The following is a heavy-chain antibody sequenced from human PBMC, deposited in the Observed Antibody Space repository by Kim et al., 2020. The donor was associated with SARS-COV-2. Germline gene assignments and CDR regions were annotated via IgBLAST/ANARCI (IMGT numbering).Heavy chain of an antibody. Sequence: SETLSLTCTVSGGSISSGGYYWSWIRQHPGKGLEWIGYTYYSGSTYYNPSLKSRVTISVDTSKNQFSLKLSSVTAADTAVYYCARDRRLRYFDWVAFDIWGQGTMVTVSS. CDR1: GGSISSGGYY. V-gene: IGHV4-31*03. CDR3: ARDRRLRYFDWVAFDI. J-gene: IGHJ3*02. CDR2: TYYSGST. D-gene: IGHD3-9*01.